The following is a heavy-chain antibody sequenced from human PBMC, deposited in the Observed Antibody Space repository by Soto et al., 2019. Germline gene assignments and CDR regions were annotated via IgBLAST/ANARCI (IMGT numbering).Heavy chain of an antibody. CDR1: GGTFSSYA. J-gene: IGHJ5*02. Sequence: SVKVSCKASGGTFSSYAISWVRQAPGQGLEWMGGIIPIFGTANYAQKFQGRVTITADESTSTAYMELSSLRSEDTAVYYCARDHRMTTVTTDWFDPWGQGTLVTVSS. CDR2: IIPIFGTA. D-gene: IGHD4-17*01. CDR3: ARDHRMTTVTTDWFDP. V-gene: IGHV1-69*13.